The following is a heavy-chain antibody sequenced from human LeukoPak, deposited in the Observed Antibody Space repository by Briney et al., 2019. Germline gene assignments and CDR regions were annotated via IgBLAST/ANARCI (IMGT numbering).Heavy chain of an antibody. CDR3: ARDRGWQQFDY. CDR1: GFTFTNYW. D-gene: IGHD5-24*01. J-gene: IGHJ4*01. Sequence: GGSLRLSCAASGFTFTNYWMSWVRQAPGKGLERVANIKADGSGKYYVDSVRGRFSISRDNAKNSLYLELNNLRAEDTGVYFCARDRGWQQFDYWGQGTLVTVSS. CDR2: IKADGSGK. V-gene: IGHV3-7*01.